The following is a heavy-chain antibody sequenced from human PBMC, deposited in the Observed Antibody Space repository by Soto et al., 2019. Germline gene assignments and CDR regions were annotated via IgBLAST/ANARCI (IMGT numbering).Heavy chain of an antibody. D-gene: IGHD5-18*01. CDR1: GFTFSSYG. Sequence: QVQLVESGGGVVQPGRSLRLSCAASGFTFSSYGMHWVRQAPGKGLEWVAVIWYDGSNKYYADSVKGRFTISRDNSKNTLYLQMNSLRAEDTAVYYCARPSKPGPRIQSFDYWGQGTLVTVSS. V-gene: IGHV3-33*01. CDR3: ARPSKPGPRIQSFDY. CDR2: IWYDGSNK. J-gene: IGHJ4*02.